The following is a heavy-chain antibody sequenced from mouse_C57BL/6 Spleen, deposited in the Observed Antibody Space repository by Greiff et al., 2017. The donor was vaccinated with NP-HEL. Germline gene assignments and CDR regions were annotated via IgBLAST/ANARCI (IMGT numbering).Heavy chain of an antibody. J-gene: IGHJ4*01. Sequence: QVQLQQSGAELMKPGVSVKLSCKATGYTFTGYWIEWVQQRPGNGLVWIGEILPGSGSPNYTDKFKGKATFTADTHSNTAYMQLSSLTTEDSSIDYIASRGYYGYDGGAMDYWGQGTSVTVSS. CDR3: ASRGYYGYDGGAMDY. CDR2: ILPGSGSP. D-gene: IGHD2-2*01. V-gene: IGHV1-9*01. CDR1: GYTFTGYW.